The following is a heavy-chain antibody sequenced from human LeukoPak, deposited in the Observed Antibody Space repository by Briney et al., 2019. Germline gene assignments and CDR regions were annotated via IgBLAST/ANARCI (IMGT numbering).Heavy chain of an antibody. D-gene: IGHD1-26*01. Sequence: PGGSLRLSCAASGFTLSNYWMSWVRQAPGKGLEWVANIKQDGSEKYYVDSVKGRFTISRDNAENSLYLQMNSLRAEDTAVYYCARDPSGSYWSYFDYWGQGTLVTVSS. CDR2: IKQDGSEK. J-gene: IGHJ4*02. CDR1: GFTLSNYW. V-gene: IGHV3-7*01. CDR3: ARDPSGSYWSYFDY.